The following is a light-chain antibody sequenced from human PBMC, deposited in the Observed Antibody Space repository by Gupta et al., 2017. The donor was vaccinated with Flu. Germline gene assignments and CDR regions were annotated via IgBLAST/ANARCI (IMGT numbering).Light chain of an antibody. Sequence: SALTQPRSVSGPPGPSVTISCPGTSSDVGGYNYVSWYPQHPGKSHNLMIYDVSKRTAGAPGRLSGSKAGNTASLTISGLQEEEDADYYGCADAFSDGYVFGSGTKVTVL. V-gene: IGLV2-11*01. J-gene: IGLJ1*01. CDR2: DVS. CDR3: CADAFSDGYV. CDR1: SSDVGGYNY.